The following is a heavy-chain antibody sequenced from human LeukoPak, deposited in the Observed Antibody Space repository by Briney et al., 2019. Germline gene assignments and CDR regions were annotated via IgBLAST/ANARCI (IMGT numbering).Heavy chain of an antibody. V-gene: IGHV1-69*04. CDR3: ARDFTLYSSSWYGWFDP. CDR2: IIPTLGIA. Sequence: SVKVSCKASGGTFSSYAISWVRQAPGQGLEWMGRIIPTLGIANYAQKFQGRVTITADKSTSTAYMELSSLRSEDTAVYYCARDFTLYSSSWYGWFDPWGQGTLVTVSS. D-gene: IGHD6-13*01. CDR1: GGTFSSYA. J-gene: IGHJ5*02.